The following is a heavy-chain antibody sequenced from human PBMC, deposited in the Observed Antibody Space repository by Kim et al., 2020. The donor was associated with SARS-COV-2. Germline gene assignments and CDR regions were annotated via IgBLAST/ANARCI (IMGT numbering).Heavy chain of an antibody. D-gene: IGHD1-1*01. J-gene: IGHJ3*02. CDR3: ARRAYGTTGAFDI. CDR2: IYYSGNT. Sequence: SETLSLTCSVSGGSIFNYYWNWIRQPPEKGLEYIGHIYYSGNTNYNPSLKSRVTISVDTSKNQFSLQLSSVTAADTAVYYCARRAYGTTGAFDIWGQGT. V-gene: IGHV4-59*08. CDR1: GGSIFNYY.